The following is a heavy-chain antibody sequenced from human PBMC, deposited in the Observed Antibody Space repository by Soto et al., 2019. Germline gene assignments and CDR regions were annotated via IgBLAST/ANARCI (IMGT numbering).Heavy chain of an antibody. D-gene: IGHD6-13*01. J-gene: IGHJ2*01. CDR1: GFTFSSFA. CDR3: AKDPSGATSWYYWYFVL. V-gene: IGHV3-23*01. Sequence: EVQLLESGGGLVQPGGSLRLSCAASGFTFSSFAVSWVRQAPGKGLEWVSAISGSGGRTYYADYVKGRFTISRDNSKSTLYLQMNSLRVDDTAVYYCAKDPSGATSWYYWYFVLWGRGTLVTVSS. CDR2: ISGSGGRT.